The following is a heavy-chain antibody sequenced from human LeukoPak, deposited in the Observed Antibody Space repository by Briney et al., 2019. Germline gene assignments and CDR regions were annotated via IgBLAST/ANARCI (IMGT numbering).Heavy chain of an antibody. J-gene: IGHJ6*03. V-gene: IGHV4-34*01. CDR1: GGSFSGYY. D-gene: IGHD3-3*01. CDR3: ARGINYDFWSGYFHYYYMDV. Sequence: WETLSLTCAVCGGSFSGYYWSWIRQPPGKVLEWIGEINHSGSTNYNPSLKSRVTISVDTCKKQFSLKLSSVTAADTAVYYSARGINYDFWSGYFHYYYMDVWGKGNTVTVSS. CDR2: INHSGST.